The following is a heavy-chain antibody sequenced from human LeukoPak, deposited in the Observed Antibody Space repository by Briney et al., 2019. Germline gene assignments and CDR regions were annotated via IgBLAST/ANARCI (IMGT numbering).Heavy chain of an antibody. V-gene: IGHV4-4*07. CDR3: ARSRVGYCTGGVCPWYFDL. D-gene: IGHD2-8*02. Sequence: PSETLSLTCTVSGGSISSYYWSWIRQPAGKGLEWIGRIYTSGSTNYNPSLKGRVTMSVDTSKNQFSLKLSSVTAADTAVYYCARSRVGYCTGGVCPWYFDLWGQGTLVTVSS. CDR1: GGSISSYY. J-gene: IGHJ2*01. CDR2: IYTSGST.